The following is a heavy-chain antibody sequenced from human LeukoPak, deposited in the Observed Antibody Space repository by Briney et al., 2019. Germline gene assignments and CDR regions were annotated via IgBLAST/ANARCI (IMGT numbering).Heavy chain of an antibody. V-gene: IGHV3-21*01. Sequence: GGSLRLSCAASGFTFSSYSMNWVRQAPGKGLEWVSSISSSSSYIYYADSVKGRFTISRDNAKNSLYLQMNSLRAEDTAVYYCARDASAYYYRSGSYPDCWGQGTLVTVSS. J-gene: IGHJ4*02. CDR2: ISSSSSYI. CDR3: ARDASAYYYRSGSYPDC. D-gene: IGHD3-10*01. CDR1: GFTFSSYS.